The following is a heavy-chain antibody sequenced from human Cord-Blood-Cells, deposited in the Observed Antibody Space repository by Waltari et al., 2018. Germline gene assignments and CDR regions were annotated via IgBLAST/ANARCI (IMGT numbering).Heavy chain of an antibody. V-gene: IGHV4-34*01. J-gene: IGHJ4*02. CDR1: GASFSGYY. D-gene: IGHD5-12*01. CDR2: INHSGST. Sequence: QVQLQQWGAGLWMPSETLSLTCAVYGASFSGYYWSLIRQPPGKGLEWIGAINHSGSTNYNPSLKSRVTISVDTSKNQFSLKLSSVTAADTAVYYCARGPRSRDGYNYVDYWGQGTLVTVSS. CDR3: ARGPRSRDGYNYVDY.